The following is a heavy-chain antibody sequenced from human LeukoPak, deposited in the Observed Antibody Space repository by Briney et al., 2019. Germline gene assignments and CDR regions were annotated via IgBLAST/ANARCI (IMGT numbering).Heavy chain of an antibody. CDR3: ARDRADFWSGYYIDY. CDR2: IDTSGST. J-gene: IGHJ4*02. V-gene: IGHV4-4*07. CDR1: GGSISDYY. Sequence: SETLSLTCSVSGGSISDYYWSWIRQPAGEGLEWIGRIDTSGSTNYNPSLKSRVTMSVDTSKNQFSLKLSSVTAADTAVYYCARDRADFWSGYYIDYWGQGILVTVSS. D-gene: IGHD3-3*01.